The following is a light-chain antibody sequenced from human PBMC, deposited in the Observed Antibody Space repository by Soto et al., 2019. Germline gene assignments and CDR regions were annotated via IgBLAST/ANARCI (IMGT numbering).Light chain of an antibody. J-gene: IGLJ2*01. CDR2: GNS. Sequence: QSVLTQPPSVSGAPVQRVTISCTGSSSNIGAGYDVHWYQQLPGTAPKLLIYGNSNRPSGVPDRFAGSKSGTSASLAITGLQAEEEADYYCQSYDSSLNVVFGVGTTLTVL. V-gene: IGLV1-40*01. CDR3: QSYDSSLNVV. CDR1: SSNIGAGYD.